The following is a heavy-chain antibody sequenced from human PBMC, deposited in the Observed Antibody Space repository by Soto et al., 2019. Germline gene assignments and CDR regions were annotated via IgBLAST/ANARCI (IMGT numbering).Heavy chain of an antibody. V-gene: IGHV3-53*02. Sequence: EVQLVETGGGLIQPGGSRRLSCAASGFTVSSNYMSWVRQAPGKGLEWVSVIYSGGSTYYADSVKGRFTISRDNSKNTLYFQMNSLRAEDTAVYYCARDPAGYYYGMDVWGQGTTVTVSS. CDR1: GFTVSSNY. J-gene: IGHJ6*02. CDR3: ARDPAGYYYGMDV. CDR2: IYSGGST.